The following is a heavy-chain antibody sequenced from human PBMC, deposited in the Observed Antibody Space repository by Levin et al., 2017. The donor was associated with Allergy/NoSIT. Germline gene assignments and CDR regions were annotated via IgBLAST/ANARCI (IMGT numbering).Heavy chain of an antibody. J-gene: IGHJ4*02. CDR3: ARDSMATKNFDY. V-gene: IGHV1-2*02. Sequence: GGSLRLSCKASGYTFTGYYMHWVRQAPGQGLEWMGWINPNSGGTNYAQKFQGRVTMTRDTSISTAYMELSRLRSDDTAVYYCARDSMATKNFDYWGQGTLVTVSS. CDR1: GYTFTGYY. D-gene: IGHD5-12*01. CDR2: INPNSGGT.